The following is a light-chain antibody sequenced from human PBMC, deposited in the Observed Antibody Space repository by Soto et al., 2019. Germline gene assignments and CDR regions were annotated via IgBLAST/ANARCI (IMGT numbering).Light chain of an antibody. J-gene: IGLJ1*01. Sequence: ATLSVSPGERATLSCRASQSVSFNSAWYQQKPGQAPVLVVYDDSDRPSGIPERFSGSNSGNTATLTISRVEAGDEADYYCQVWDSSSDHYVFGTGTKVTVL. V-gene: IGLV3-21*02. CDR1: QSVSFN. CDR3: QVWDSSSDHYV. CDR2: DDS.